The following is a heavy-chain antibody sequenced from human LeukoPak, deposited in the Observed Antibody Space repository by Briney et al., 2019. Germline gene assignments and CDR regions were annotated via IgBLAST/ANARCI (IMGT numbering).Heavy chain of an antibody. V-gene: IGHV3-33*01. CDR3: ARDKGDYEFVWGNYRSYHDYGMDV. CDR1: GFTFSSYG. CDR2: IWSDGSHK. Sequence: GRSLRLSCAASGFTFSSYGMHWVRQAPGKGLEWVAGIWSDGSHKYYADSVKGRFTISRDNSKRTLSLQMSSLRAEDTAVYFCARDKGDYEFVWGNYRSYHDYGMDVWGQGTTVTVSS. D-gene: IGHD3-16*02. J-gene: IGHJ6*02.